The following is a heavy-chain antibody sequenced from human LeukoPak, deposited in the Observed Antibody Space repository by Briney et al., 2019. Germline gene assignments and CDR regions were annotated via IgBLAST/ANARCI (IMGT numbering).Heavy chain of an antibody. CDR1: GGSISPNY. CDR2: IHYTGTT. J-gene: IGHJ5*01. CDR3: ARGAGWYGS. Sequence: PSETLSLTCTVSGGSISPNYRSWLRQPPGKGLEWIGYIHYTGTTRYNPSLNGRVTISVDTSKNQFSLKLRSVTATDTAVYYCARGAGWYGSWGQGTLVAVSS. V-gene: IGHV4-59*01.